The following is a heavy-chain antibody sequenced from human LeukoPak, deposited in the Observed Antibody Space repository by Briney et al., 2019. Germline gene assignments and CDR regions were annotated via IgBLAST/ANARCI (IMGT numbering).Heavy chain of an antibody. CDR1: GFTFNSYV. V-gene: IGHV3-48*03. CDR2: ISSSGTTI. J-gene: IGHJ4*02. Sequence: GGSLRLSCAASGFTFNSYVMSWVRQAPGKGLEWVSYISSSGTTIYYADSLKGRFTISRDNAKNSLYLQMNSLRAEDTAVYYCARDQGSGWHRSEYDYWGQGTLVTVSS. D-gene: IGHD6-19*01. CDR3: ARDQGSGWHRSEYDY.